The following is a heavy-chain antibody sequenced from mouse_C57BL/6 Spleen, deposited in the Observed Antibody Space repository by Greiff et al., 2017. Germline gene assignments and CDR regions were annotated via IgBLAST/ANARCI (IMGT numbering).Heavy chain of an antibody. Sequence: QVQLQQSGAELVRPGASVTLSCKASGYTFTDYEMHWVKQTPVHGLEWIGAIDPETGGTAYNQKFKGKAILTSDKSSSTAYMELRSLTSEDSAVYYCTTYYYGSWGQGTTLTVSS. V-gene: IGHV1-15*01. J-gene: IGHJ2*01. CDR1: GYTFTDYE. CDR2: IDPETGGT. CDR3: TTYYYGS. D-gene: IGHD1-1*01.